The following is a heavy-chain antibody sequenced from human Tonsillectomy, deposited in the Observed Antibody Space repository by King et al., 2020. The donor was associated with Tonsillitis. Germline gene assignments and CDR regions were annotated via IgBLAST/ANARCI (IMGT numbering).Heavy chain of an antibody. CDR3: VKDRTGAWAFDV. CDR2: INDNGSRT. CDR1: GFTFSTSG. D-gene: IGHD1-1*01. J-gene: IGHJ3*01. V-gene: IGHV3-64D*06. Sequence: VQLVESGGGLVQPGGSLRLSCSASGFTFSTSGLHWVRQAPGKGLEYVSSINDNGSRTQFADSVRGRFTIARDNSKNTVYLQMNSLRDADTAVYSCVKDRTGAWAFDVWGQGTMVSVSS.